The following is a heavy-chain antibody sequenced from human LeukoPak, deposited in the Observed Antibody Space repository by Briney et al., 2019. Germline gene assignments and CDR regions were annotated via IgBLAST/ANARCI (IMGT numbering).Heavy chain of an antibody. V-gene: IGHV4-39*01. J-gene: IGHJ4*02. CDR2: IYYSGST. D-gene: IGHD6-6*01. Sequence: SETLSFTCTVSGGSISSSSYYWGWIRQPPGKGLEWIGSIYYSGSTYYNPSLKSRVTISVDTSKNQFSLKLSSVTAADTAVYYCARGSSRWAFGYWGQGTLVTVSS. CDR3: ARGSSRWAFGY. CDR1: GGSISSSSYY.